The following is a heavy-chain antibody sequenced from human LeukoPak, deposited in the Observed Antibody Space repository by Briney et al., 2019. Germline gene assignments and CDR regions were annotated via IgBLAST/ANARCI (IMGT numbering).Heavy chain of an antibody. CDR1: GGSISSGSYY. J-gene: IGHJ4*02. CDR2: IYTSGST. V-gene: IGHV4-61*02. Sequence: SETLSLTCTVSGGSISSGSYYWSWIRQPAGKGLEWIGRIYTSGSTNYNPSLKSRVTISVDTSKNQFSLKLSPVTAADTAVYYCASSYGYSSSWYYFDYWGQGTLVTVSS. D-gene: IGHD6-13*01. CDR3: ASSYGYSSSWYYFDY.